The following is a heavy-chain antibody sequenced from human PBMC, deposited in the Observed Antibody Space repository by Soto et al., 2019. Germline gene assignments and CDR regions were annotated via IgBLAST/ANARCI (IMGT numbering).Heavy chain of an antibody. CDR2: IYYSGST. Sequence: QVQLQESGPGLVKPSETLSLTCTVSGGSISSYYWSWIRQPPGKGLEWIGYIYYSGSTNYNPSLKSRVTISVDTSKNQFSLKLSSVTAADTAVYYCARSYMVRGVISWFDPWGQGTLVTVSS. CDR1: GGSISSYY. V-gene: IGHV4-59*01. J-gene: IGHJ5*02. D-gene: IGHD3-10*01. CDR3: ARSYMVRGVISWFDP.